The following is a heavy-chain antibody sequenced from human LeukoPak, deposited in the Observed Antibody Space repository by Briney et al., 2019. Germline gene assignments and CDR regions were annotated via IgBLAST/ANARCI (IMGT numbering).Heavy chain of an antibody. CDR3: ARANGWFNYFDY. V-gene: IGHV3-30-3*01. CDR2: ISYDGSNK. D-gene: IGHD6-19*01. Sequence: GGSLRLSCAASGFTFSSYAMHWVRQAPGKGLEWVAVISYDGSNKYYADSVKGRFTISRDNSKNTLYLQMNSLRAEDTAVYYCARANGWFNYFDYWGQGTLVTVSS. CDR1: GFTFSSYA. J-gene: IGHJ4*02.